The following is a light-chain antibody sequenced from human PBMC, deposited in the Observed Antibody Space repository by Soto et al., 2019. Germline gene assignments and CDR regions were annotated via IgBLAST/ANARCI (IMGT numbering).Light chain of an antibody. CDR2: LAS. J-gene: IGKJ4*01. V-gene: IGKV1-27*01. Sequence: DIQMTQSPSSLSASVGDRITITCRTSQGISNYLAWYQQKSGEVPKLLIYLASTLRSGVPSRFSGSRSGTDFTLTISSLQPEDVAIYYCQKYHSAPLFGGGTKVEI. CDR3: QKYHSAPL. CDR1: QGISNY.